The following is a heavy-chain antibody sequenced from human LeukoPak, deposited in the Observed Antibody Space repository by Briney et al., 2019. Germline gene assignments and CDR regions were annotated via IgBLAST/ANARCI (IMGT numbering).Heavy chain of an antibody. CDR2: IYHSGSS. Sequence: SETLSLTCTVSGVSMSSYFWSWIRQPPGKGLEWIGYIYHSGSSHYNPSLKSRVTISVDTSKNQFSLKLSSVTAADTAVYYCARFCEYYYDSSGYFQASRAFDIWGQGTMVTVSS. CDR3: ARFCEYYYDSSGYFQASRAFDI. D-gene: IGHD3-22*01. J-gene: IGHJ3*02. V-gene: IGHV4-59*12. CDR1: GVSMSSYF.